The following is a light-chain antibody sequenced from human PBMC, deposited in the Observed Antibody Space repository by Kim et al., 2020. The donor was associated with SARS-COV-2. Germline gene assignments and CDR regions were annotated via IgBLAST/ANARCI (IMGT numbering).Light chain of an antibody. CDR3: SSYTSSSTYV. CDR1: SSDVGSYNR. Sequence: QSVTISCTGTSSDVGSYNRVSWYQQPPGTAPKRMIYEVSNRPSGVPDRFSGSKSGNTASLTISGLQAEDEADYYCSSYTSSSTYVFGTGTKVTVL. CDR2: EVS. V-gene: IGLV2-18*02. J-gene: IGLJ1*01.